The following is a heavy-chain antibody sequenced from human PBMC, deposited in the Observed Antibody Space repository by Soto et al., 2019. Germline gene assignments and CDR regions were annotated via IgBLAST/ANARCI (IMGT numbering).Heavy chain of an antibody. J-gene: IGHJ4*02. Sequence: GGSLRLSCAAAGFTFSRYEMNWVRQAPGKGLEWVSYISSSGDTMYYVESVKGRFTISRDNAKNSLHLQMNSLRAEDTAVYYCARDPLSSYDSSGYYSNYWGQGTLVTVSS. CDR2: ISSSGDTM. CDR3: ARDPLSSYDSSGYYSNY. D-gene: IGHD3-22*01. CDR1: GFTFSRYE. V-gene: IGHV3-48*03.